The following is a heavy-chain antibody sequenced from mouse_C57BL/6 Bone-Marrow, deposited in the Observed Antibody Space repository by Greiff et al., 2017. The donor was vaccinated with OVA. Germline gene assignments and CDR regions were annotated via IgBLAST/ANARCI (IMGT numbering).Heavy chain of an antibody. CDR3: AAPEVITTEVRPEFAY. J-gene: IGHJ3*01. Sequence: QVQLQQSDAELVKPGASVKISCKVSGYTFTDHTIHWMKQRPEQGLEWIGYIYPSDGSTKYNEKFKGKATLTADKSSSTAYLQLLSLTSEDSAVYVVAAPEVITTEVRPEFAYWGQGTLVTVSA. D-gene: IGHD1-1*01. CDR2: IYPSDGST. V-gene: IGHV1-78*01. CDR1: GYTFTDHT.